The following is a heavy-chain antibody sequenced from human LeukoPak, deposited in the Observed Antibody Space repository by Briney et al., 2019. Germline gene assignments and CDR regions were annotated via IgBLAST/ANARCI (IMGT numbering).Heavy chain of an antibody. CDR3: ARDRGSREDGMDV. J-gene: IGHJ6*02. CDR1: GFTFSKYG. Sequence: PGGSLRLSCAASGFTFSKYGIHWARQAPGKGLEWVTVIWYDGTNKYYADSVKGRFTISKDNSKNTVSLQMDSLRAEDTAVYYCARDRGSREDGMDVWGQGTTVTVSS. V-gene: IGHV3-33*01. D-gene: IGHD1-26*01. CDR2: IWYDGTNK.